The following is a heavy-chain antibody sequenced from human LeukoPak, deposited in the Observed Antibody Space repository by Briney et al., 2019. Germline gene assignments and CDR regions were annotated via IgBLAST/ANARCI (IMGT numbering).Heavy chain of an antibody. D-gene: IGHD3-22*01. CDR1: GFSFSNYW. J-gene: IGHJ4*02. CDR3: ARDGITMITY. Sequence: KTGGSLRLSCAASGFSFSNYWMTWVRQAPGKGLEWVSSISSSSSYIYYADSVKGRFTISRDNAKNSLYLQMNSLRAEDTAVYYCARDGITMITYWGQGTLVTVSS. CDR2: ISSSSSYI. V-gene: IGHV3-21*01.